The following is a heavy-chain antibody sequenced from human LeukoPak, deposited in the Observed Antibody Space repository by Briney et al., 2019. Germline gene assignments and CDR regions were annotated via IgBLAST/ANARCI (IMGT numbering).Heavy chain of an antibody. V-gene: IGHV3-23*01. CDR1: GFTFSTCP. Sequence: GGSLRLSCAASGFTFSTCPMTWVRQAPGKGLEWISAISGSGDATYHADSVKGRFTISRDNSKNTLYLQMNSLRAEDTAVYYCARRGPNWGPIDYWGQGTLVTVSS. CDR3: ARRGPNWGPIDY. J-gene: IGHJ4*02. CDR2: ISGSGDAT. D-gene: IGHD7-27*01.